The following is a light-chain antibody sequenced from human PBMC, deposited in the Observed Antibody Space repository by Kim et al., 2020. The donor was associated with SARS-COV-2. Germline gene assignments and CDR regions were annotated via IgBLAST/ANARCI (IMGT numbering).Light chain of an antibody. CDR3: QQYNYWWT. V-gene: IGKV3-15*01. J-gene: IGKJ1*01. CDR2: GTS. Sequence: SVSPGERATVSRRASQSVTNNLAWYQQKPGQAPRLLIYGTSTRANGVPARFSGSGSGTEFTLTISGLQSEDSAVYYCQQYNYWWTFGQGTKVDIK. CDR1: QSVTNN.